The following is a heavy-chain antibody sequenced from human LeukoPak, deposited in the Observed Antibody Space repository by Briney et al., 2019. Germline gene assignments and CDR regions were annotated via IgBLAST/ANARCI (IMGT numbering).Heavy chain of an antibody. Sequence: PGGSLRLSCSGSGSTFSTYAIHWVRQAPGKGPEYVSLIITAGDKTYYADSVKGRFTISRDNSKNTVSLQMRSLRDEDTAMYYCVKELYKGESSTWYDFDYWGQGTLVTVSS. V-gene: IGHV3-64D*06. CDR1: GSTFSTYA. CDR3: VKELYKGESSTWYDFDY. J-gene: IGHJ4*02. CDR2: IITAGDKT. D-gene: IGHD6-13*01.